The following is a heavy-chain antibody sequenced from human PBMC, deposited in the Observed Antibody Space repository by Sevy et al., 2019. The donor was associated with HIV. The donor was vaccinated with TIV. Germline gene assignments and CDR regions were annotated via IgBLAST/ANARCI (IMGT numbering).Heavy chain of an antibody. CDR2: IIPIFGRG. J-gene: IGHJ3*02. V-gene: IGHV1-69*13. CDR1: GGTFSRHA. D-gene: IGHD3-10*01. CDR3: ARDAGDAFDI. Sequence: ASVKVSCKASGGTFSRHAISWVRQAPGQGLEWMGGIIPIFGRGNYAQQFLGRVTITADESTSTAYMELSSLRSEDTAVYYCARDAGDAFDIWGQGTMVTVSS.